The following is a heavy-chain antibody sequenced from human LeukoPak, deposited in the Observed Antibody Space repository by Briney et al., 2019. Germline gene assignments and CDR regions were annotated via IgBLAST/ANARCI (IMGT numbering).Heavy chain of an antibody. J-gene: IGHJ6*03. CDR2: IIGSGRTT. CDR1: GFTFRSFA. Sequence: GGSLRLSCAASGFTFRSFAMSWIRQAPGKGLEWVSGIIGSGRTTFYADSVKGRFTISRDNSKNTLCLQMNSLRAEDTAIYYCAKKEGDTYFSWYMDVWGKGTTVTVSS. V-gene: IGHV3-23*01. D-gene: IGHD2-21*01. CDR3: AKKEGDTYFSWYMDV.